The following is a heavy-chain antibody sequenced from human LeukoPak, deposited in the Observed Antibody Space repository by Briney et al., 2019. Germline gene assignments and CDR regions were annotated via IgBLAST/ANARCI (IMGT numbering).Heavy chain of an antibody. J-gene: IGHJ4*02. V-gene: IGHV4-4*08. D-gene: IGHD2-2*01. Sequence: PSETLFLTRAVYGGSISGYYWSWIRQPPGEGLEWIGYIYTSGSTNYNPSLKGRVTMSVDTSKNQFSLKLSPVTAADTALYYCARKYCSSVRCYDYFDYWGQGTLVTVSS. CDR2: IYTSGST. CDR1: GGSISGYY. CDR3: ARKYCSSVRCYDYFDY.